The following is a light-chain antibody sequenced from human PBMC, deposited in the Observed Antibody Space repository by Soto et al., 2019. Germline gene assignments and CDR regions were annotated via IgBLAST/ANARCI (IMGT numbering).Light chain of an antibody. CDR3: QQRSNRPPIT. CDR2: GAS. CDR1: QCVSSSY. J-gene: IGKJ5*01. Sequence: EIVLTQSPGTLSLSPGERATLACRCIQCVSSSYLAWYQQKPGQAPRLLIYGASSRATGIPDRFSGSGSGTDFTLTISRLEPEDFAVYYCQQRSNRPPITFGQGTRLEIK. V-gene: IGKV3D-20*02.